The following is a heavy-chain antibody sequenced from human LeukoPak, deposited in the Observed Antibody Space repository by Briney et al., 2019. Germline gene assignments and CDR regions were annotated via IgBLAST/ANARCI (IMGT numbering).Heavy chain of an antibody. CDR1: GFTFSTYS. V-gene: IGHV3-21*01. D-gene: IGHD1-26*01. J-gene: IGHJ4*02. CDR3: ARAGIVADTNTSPFDY. Sequence: PGGSLRLSCAASGFTFSTYSMNWVRQSPGKGLEWVSSISSSSSCIYYADSVKGRFTISRDNAKNSLYLQMNSLRAEDTAVYYCARAGIVADTNTSPFDYWGQGTLVTVSS. CDR2: ISSSSSCI.